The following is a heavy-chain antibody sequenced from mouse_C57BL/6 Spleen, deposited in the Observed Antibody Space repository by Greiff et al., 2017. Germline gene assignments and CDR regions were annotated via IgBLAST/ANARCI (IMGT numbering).Heavy chain of an antibody. Sequence: VQLQQSVAELVRPGASVKLSCTASGFNIKNTYMHWVKQRPEQGLEWIGRIDPANGNTKYAPKFQGRASITSDTSSNTAYLQLSSLTSEDTAIYYCAFTTVGATYAMDYWGQGTSVTVSS. V-gene: IGHV14-3*01. CDR1: GFNIKNTY. CDR2: IDPANGNT. J-gene: IGHJ4*01. CDR3: AFTTVGATYAMDY. D-gene: IGHD1-1*01.